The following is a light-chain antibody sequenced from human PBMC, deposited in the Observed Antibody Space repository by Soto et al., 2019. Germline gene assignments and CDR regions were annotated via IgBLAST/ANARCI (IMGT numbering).Light chain of an antibody. CDR2: KVS. V-gene: IGKV2-30*01. CDR3: MQHTHSPWT. CDR1: ESLVYSDGNTY. Sequence: VRSQSPLSQPVTLGQPASISCRSSESLVYSDGNTYLHWFQQRPGQSPRRLIHKVSIRDSGVPDRFSGSGSGTDFTLKISRVAHEDFGVYYCMQHTHSPWTFGKGTKVDIK. J-gene: IGKJ1*01.